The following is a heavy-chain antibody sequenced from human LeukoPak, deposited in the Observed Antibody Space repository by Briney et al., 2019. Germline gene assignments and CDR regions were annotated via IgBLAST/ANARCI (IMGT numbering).Heavy chain of an antibody. CDR3: ARDSGYGDYGSPGY. CDR2: IYHSAST. CDR1: GDYISSGGYD. Sequence: PSETLSLTCTVSGDYISSGGYDWSWSRQARGKGLEWSGYIYHSASTYYTPSLQSRLTISVDRSKNQFSLKLSSVTAADTAVYYCARDSGYGDYGSPGYWGQGTLVTVSS. J-gene: IGHJ4*02. D-gene: IGHD4-17*01. V-gene: IGHV4-30-2*01.